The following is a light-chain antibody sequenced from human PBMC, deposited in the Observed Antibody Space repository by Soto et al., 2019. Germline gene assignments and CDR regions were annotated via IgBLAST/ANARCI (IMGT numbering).Light chain of an antibody. CDR3: QQVYTYPRT. V-gene: IGKV1-9*01. CDR1: QGVRSY. J-gene: IGKJ1*01. CDR2: GAS. Sequence: IQLTQSPSSLSASVGERVTITCRASQGVRSYLAWFQQRPGKAPKLLIFGASTLQNGVPARFSGGGFGIEFTLTITSLQPEDFATYYCQQVYTYPRTFGQGTKVEIK.